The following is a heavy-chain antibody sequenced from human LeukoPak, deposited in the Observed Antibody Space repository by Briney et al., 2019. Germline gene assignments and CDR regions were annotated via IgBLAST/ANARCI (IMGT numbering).Heavy chain of an antibody. Sequence: SETLSLTCAVYGGSFSGYYWSWIRQPPGKGLEWIGEINHSGSTNYNPSLKSRVTISVDTSKNRFSLKLSSVTAADTAVYYCARRKAYYYGSGSYSGYYYYYYMDVWGKGTTVTVSS. V-gene: IGHV4-34*01. CDR1: GGSFSGYY. CDR2: INHSGST. CDR3: ARRKAYYYGSGSYSGYYYYYYMDV. J-gene: IGHJ6*03. D-gene: IGHD3-10*01.